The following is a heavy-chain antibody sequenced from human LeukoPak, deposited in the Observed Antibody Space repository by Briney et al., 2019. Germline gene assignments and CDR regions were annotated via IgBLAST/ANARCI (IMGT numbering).Heavy chain of an antibody. CDR2: IGSDESKT. D-gene: IGHD4-4*01. Sequence: GGSLRLSCAASGFTFSPYWLHWVSQAPGGGLVWVSRIGSDESKTTYADFVKGRVTISRDNAKNTLYLQMHSLRAEDTAIYYCARTSGQSNFDYWGQGTLVTVSS. CDR3: ARTSGQSNFDY. V-gene: IGHV3-74*01. J-gene: IGHJ4*02. CDR1: GFTFSPYW.